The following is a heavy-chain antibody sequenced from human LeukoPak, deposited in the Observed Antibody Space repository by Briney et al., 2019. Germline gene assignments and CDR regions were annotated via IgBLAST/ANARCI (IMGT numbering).Heavy chain of an antibody. J-gene: IGHJ4*02. CDR1: GFAFSSYA. V-gene: IGHV3-33*08. D-gene: IGHD2-21*02. CDR3: ARIGGDRHPIEY. CDR2: IWYDGTNK. Sequence: QTGGSLRLSCAASGFAFSSYAVHWVRQAPGKGLECVAVIWYDGTNKYYADSVKGRFTISRDNSKNTLYLQMNSLRAEDTAVYYCARIGGDRHPIEYWGQGTLVTVSS.